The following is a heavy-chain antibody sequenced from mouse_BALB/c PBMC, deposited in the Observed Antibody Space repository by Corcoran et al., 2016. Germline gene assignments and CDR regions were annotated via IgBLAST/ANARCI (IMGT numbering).Heavy chain of an antibody. D-gene: IGHD4-1*01. V-gene: IGHV3-6*02. Sequence: DVQLQESGPGLVKPSQSLSLTCSVTGYSFTSGYYWNWIRQFPGNKLEWRGYISYDGGNNYNPSLKNRISITRDTSKNQFFLKLNSVTTEDTATYYCARDWDHYWGQGTTLTVSS. CDR1: GYSFTSGYY. J-gene: IGHJ2*01. CDR2: ISYDGGN. CDR3: ARDWDHY.